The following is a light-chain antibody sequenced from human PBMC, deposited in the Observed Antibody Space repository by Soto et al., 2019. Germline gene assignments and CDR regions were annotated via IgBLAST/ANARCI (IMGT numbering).Light chain of an antibody. J-gene: IGLJ2*01. CDR1: SSNIGTNT. CDR3: SAWDDSRYDAV. CDR2: SND. V-gene: IGLV1-44*01. Sequence: QSVLTQPPSASGTPGQGVTISCSGSSSNIGTNTVNWYKQLPGTAPKLLIYSNDLRPSGVPDRFSGSKSGTSASLAISGLQSEDEADYYCSAWDDSRYDAVFGGGTKVTVL.